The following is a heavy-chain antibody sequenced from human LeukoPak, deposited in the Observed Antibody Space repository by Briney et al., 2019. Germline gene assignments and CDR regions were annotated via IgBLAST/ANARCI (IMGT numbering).Heavy chain of an antibody. CDR2: IRYDGSNK. V-gene: IGHV3-30*02. Sequence: GSLRLSCAASGFTFSSYWMHWVRQAPGKGLEWVAFIRYDGSNKYYADSVKGRFTISRDNSKNTLYLQMNSLRAEDTAVYYCTHYDFWSGYRENWFDPWGQGTLVTVSS. J-gene: IGHJ5*02. CDR3: THYDFWSGYRENWFDP. CDR1: GFTFSSYW. D-gene: IGHD3-3*01.